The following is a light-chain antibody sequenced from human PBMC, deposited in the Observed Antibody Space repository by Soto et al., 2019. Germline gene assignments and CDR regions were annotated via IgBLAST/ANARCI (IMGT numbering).Light chain of an antibody. V-gene: IGKV3-15*01. CDR3: QQYNNWPPWT. Sequence: TVLTQSPATLSLSPGERATLSCRASQSVSSKLAWYQQKPGQAPRLLIYGASTRATGIPARFSGSGSGTEFTLTISSLQSEDFAVYYCQQYNNWPPWTFGQGTKVDIK. J-gene: IGKJ1*01. CDR2: GAS. CDR1: QSVSSK.